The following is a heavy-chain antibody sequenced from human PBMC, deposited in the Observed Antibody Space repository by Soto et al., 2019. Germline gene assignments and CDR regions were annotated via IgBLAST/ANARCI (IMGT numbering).Heavy chain of an antibody. CDR3: ARDLGQWLVQGAFDI. D-gene: IGHD6-19*01. CDR1: GGSISTKY. Sequence: SETLSLTCTVSGGSISTKYWNWIRQPPGKGLEWIGYIDYTGSNKNNPSLNSRVTLSIDTSKNQFSLRLTSVTAADTAVYYCARDLGQWLVQGAFDIWGPGTMVTVSS. V-gene: IGHV4-59*12. CDR2: IDYTGSN. J-gene: IGHJ3*02.